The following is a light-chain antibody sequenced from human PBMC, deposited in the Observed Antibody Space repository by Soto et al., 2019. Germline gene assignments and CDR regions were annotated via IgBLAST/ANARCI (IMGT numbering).Light chain of an antibody. CDR1: QSVLYSSNNKNY. Sequence: DIVMTQSPDSLAVSLGERATINCKSSQSVLYSSNNKNYLAWYQQKPGQPPKLLIYWASTRESGVPDRFSGSGSGTDFTLTISSLQAEDVAVYYCQQYYTNALTFGGGTKVGLK. J-gene: IGKJ4*01. V-gene: IGKV4-1*01. CDR3: QQYYTNALT. CDR2: WAS.